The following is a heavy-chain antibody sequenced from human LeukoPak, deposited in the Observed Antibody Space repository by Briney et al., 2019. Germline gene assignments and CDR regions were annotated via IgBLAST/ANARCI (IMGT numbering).Heavy chain of an antibody. J-gene: IGHJ4*02. Sequence: ASVKVSCKASGYTFTGYYMHWVRQAPGQGLEWMGWINPNSGGTNYAQKFQGRVTMTRDTSISTAYMELSRLRSDDTAVYYCARVWGYCSSTSCSYFDYWGQGTLVTVSS. CDR3: ARVWGYCSSTSCSYFDY. CDR2: INPNSGGT. D-gene: IGHD2-2*01. V-gene: IGHV1-2*02. CDR1: GYTFTGYY.